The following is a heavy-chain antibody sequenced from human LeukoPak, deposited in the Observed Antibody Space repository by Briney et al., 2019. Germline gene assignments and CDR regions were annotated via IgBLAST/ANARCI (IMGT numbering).Heavy chain of an antibody. CDR3: ARGPGWFGDAFDI. J-gene: IGHJ3*02. V-gene: IGHV4-34*01. D-gene: IGHD3-10*01. CDR1: GGSFSGYY. Sequence: PSETLSLTCAVYGGSFSGYYWSWIRQPPGKGLEWIGEINHSGSTNYNPPLKSRVTISVDTSKNQFSLKLSSVTAADTAVYYCARGPGWFGDAFDIWGQGTMVTVSS. CDR2: INHSGST.